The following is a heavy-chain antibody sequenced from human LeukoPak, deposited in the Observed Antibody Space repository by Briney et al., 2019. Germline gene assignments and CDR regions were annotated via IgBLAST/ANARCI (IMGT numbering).Heavy chain of an antibody. CDR3: ASGDAHAFDI. V-gene: IGHV3-74*01. Sequence: GGSLRLSCAASGFTFSSYAMSWVRQAPGKGLVWVSRINGDGSGTSYADSVKGRFTISRDNAKNTLYLQMNSLRAEDTAVYYCASGDAHAFDIWGQGTMVTVSS. CDR1: GFTFSSYA. D-gene: IGHD3-10*01. CDR2: INGDGSGT. J-gene: IGHJ3*02.